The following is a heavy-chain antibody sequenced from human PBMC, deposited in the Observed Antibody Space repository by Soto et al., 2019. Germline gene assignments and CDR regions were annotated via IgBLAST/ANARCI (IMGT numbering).Heavy chain of an antibody. CDR3: ARDLLVDGLDRYGMDV. J-gene: IGHJ6*02. D-gene: IGHD1-26*01. CDR2: INPNGGGA. V-gene: IGHV1-2*02. Sequence: AAVKVSCKASGYTFGDHYIHWVRQAPGQGLEWMGWINPNGGGAHYAQNFQGRVTMTRDTSINTVYMQLYRLTSDDTALYYCARDLLVDGLDRYGMDVWRQRTTVTVSS. CDR1: GYTFGDHY.